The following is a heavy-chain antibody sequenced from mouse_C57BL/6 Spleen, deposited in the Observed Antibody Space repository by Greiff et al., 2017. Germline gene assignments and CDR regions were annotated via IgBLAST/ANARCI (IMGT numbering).Heavy chain of an antibody. CDR2: IDPNSGGT. CDR1: GYTFTSYW. V-gene: IGHV1-72*01. D-gene: IGHD1-1*01. J-gene: IGHJ2*01. Sequence: VQLQQSGAELVKPGASVKLSCKASGYTFTSYWMHWVKQRPGRGLEWIGRIDPNSGGTKYNEKFKSKATLTVDKPSSTAYMQLSSLTSEDSAVYYCARALFITTAAFDYWGQGTTLTVSS. CDR3: ARALFITTAAFDY.